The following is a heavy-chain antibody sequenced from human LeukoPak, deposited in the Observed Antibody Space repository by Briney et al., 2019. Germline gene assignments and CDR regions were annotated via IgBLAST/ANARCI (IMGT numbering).Heavy chain of an antibody. CDR3: ARTSTGFDY. J-gene: IGHJ4*02. V-gene: IGHV3-21*01. CDR1: GFTFSTYS. D-gene: IGHD2-8*02. Sequence: GGSLRLSCAASGFTFSTYSMNWVRQAPGKGLEWVSSISSSSSHIYYADSVKGRFTISRDNAKNSLYLQMNSLRAEDTAVYYCARTSTGFDYWGQGTLVTVSS. CDR2: ISSSSSHI.